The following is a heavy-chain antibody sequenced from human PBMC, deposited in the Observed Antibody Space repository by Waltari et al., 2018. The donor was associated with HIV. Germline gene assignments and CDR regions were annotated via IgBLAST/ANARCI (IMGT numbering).Heavy chain of an antibody. CDR3: ASEIRRPLRKTHLPAGLFAY. CDR1: GAPISTGGYH. J-gene: IGHJ4*02. Sequence: QVQLQESAPGLVKPSPTLSLTCTLPGAPISTGGYHCTWIRPHPGKGLEWIGSIYYSGSAYHNPSLKSRVTISVDTSKNHFSLKLSSVTAADTAVYYCASEIRRPLRKTHLPAGLFAYWGQGTLVTVSS. D-gene: IGHD6-6*01. CDR2: IYYSGSA. V-gene: IGHV4-31*03.